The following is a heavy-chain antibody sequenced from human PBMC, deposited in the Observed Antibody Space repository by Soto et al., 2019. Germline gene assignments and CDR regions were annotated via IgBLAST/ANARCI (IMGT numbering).Heavy chain of an antibody. Sequence: GASVKVSCKASGGTFSSYAISWVRQAPGQGLEWMGGIIPIFGTANYAQKFQGRVTITADESTSTAYMELSSLRSEDTAAYYCARDPAYGGSNHQNGMDVWGQGTTVTVSS. D-gene: IGHD5-12*01. V-gene: IGHV1-69*13. CDR3: ARDPAYGGSNHQNGMDV. CDR1: GGTFSSYA. J-gene: IGHJ6*02. CDR2: IIPIFGTA.